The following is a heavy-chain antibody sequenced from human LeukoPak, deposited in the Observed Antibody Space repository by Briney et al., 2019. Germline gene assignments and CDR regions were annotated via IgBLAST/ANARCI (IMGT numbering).Heavy chain of an antibody. J-gene: IGHJ4*02. CDR1: GYTFTDYF. Sequence: ASVKVSCKASGYTFTDYFIHWVRQAPGQGLEWMGWIGPKSGDTSYSQKFQGRVTMTRDTSISAAYMELSRLGSDDTAVYYCARVAGGDWYYFDFWGQGTLVTVSS. CDR2: IGPKSGDT. V-gene: IGHV1-2*02. CDR3: ARVAGGDWYYFDF. D-gene: IGHD2-21*02.